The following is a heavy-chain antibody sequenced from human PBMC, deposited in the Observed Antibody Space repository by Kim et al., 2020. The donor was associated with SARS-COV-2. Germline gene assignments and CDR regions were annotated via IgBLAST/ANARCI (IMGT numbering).Heavy chain of an antibody. D-gene: IGHD5-18*01. J-gene: IGHJ4*02. CDR2: ISYDGSNK. CDR1: GFTFSSYG. V-gene: IGHV3-30*18. CDR3: AKDSGEDSYGWVGMGY. Sequence: GGSLRLSCAASGFTFSSYGMHWVRQAPGKGLEWVAVISYDGSNKYYADSVKGRFTISRDNSKNTLYLQMNSLRAEDTAVYYCAKDSGEDSYGWVGMGYWGQGTLVTVSS.